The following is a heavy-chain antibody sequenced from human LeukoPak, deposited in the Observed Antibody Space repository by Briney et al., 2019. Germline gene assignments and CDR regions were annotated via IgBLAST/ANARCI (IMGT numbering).Heavy chain of an antibody. J-gene: IGHJ2*01. CDR3: ARPASRGVGRYFDL. Sequence: GGSLRLSRAASGFTFSNYAMSWVRQAPGKGLEWVSALSGSGDNTYYADSVKGRFTISRDNSKNTLYLQMNSLRAEDTALYYCARPASRGVGRYFDLWGRGSLVTVSS. CDR1: GFTFSNYA. D-gene: IGHD3-10*01. CDR2: LSGSGDNT. V-gene: IGHV3-23*01.